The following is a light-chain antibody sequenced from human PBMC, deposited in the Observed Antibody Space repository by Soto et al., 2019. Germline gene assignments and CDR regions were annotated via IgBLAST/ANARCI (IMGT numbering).Light chain of an antibody. Sequence: EIVLTQSPGTLSLSPGERATLSCRASQTVSNSYIAWYQQKPGQAPRLLIYGASSRATCIPYRFSGSGSGTDFTRTISRLEPEDFSLYYCQQYGSSPWTFGQGTKVEIK. J-gene: IGKJ1*01. CDR1: QTVSNSY. CDR2: GAS. V-gene: IGKV3-20*01. CDR3: QQYGSSPWT.